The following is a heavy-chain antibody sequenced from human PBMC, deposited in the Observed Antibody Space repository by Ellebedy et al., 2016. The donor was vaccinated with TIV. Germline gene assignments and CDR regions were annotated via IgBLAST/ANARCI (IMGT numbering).Heavy chain of an antibody. CDR1: GFTVSSNY. CDR3: VKAWGD. J-gene: IGHJ4*02. D-gene: IGHD3-16*01. CDR2: IYSGGST. V-gene: IGHV3-53*05. Sequence: PGGSLRLSCAASGFTVSSNYMSWVRQAPGKGLEWVSVIYSGGSTYYADSVKGRFTISRDNSRHTLYLQMSSLRAEDTAVYYCVKAWGDWGQGTLVTVSS.